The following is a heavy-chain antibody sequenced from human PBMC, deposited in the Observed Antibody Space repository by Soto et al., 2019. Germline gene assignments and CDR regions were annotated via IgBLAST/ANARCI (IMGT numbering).Heavy chain of an antibody. Sequence: GGSLRLSCAASGVTFSSYDMNWVRQAPGKGLEWVSAIGVYANTYYADSVKGRFTISRDDSRNTVHLQLNSLRVDDTAVYYCAKESTVGSPGDYFDSWGQGTLVTVSS. CDR1: GVTFSSYD. CDR3: AKESTVGSPGDYFDS. D-gene: IGHD1-26*01. J-gene: IGHJ4*02. CDR2: IGVYANT. V-gene: IGHV3-23*01.